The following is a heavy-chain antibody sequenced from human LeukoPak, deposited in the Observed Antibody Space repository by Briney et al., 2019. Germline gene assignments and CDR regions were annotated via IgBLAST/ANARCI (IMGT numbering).Heavy chain of an antibody. V-gene: IGHV3-74*01. CDR2: ISTDGSST. J-gene: IGHJ5*02. CDR1: GFTFSTYW. CDR3: ARDQATSNVLGP. D-gene: IGHD5-24*01. Sequence: GSLRLSCSASGFTFSTYWMHWVRQAPGKGLVWVSRISTDGSSTNYADSVKGRFTISRDNAKSTLYLQMNSLRAEDTAVYYCARDQATSNVLGPWGQGTLVTVSS.